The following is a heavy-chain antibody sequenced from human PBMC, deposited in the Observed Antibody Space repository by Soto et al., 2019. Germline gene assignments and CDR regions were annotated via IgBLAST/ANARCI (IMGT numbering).Heavy chain of an antibody. V-gene: IGHV1-46*01. CDR2: INPSGGST. CDR1: GYTFTSYY. Sequence: DSVKVSCKASGYTFTSYYMHWVRQAPGQGLEWMGIINPSGGSTSYAQKFQGRVTMTRDTSTSTVYMELSSLRSEDTAVYYCAREAEGWAGDHYYYYGMDVWGQGTTVTVYS. CDR3: AREAEGWAGDHYYYYGMDV. J-gene: IGHJ6*02. D-gene: IGHD7-27*01.